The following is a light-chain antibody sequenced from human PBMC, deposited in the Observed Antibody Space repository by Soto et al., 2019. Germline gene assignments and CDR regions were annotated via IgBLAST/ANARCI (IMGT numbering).Light chain of an antibody. CDR3: QQYETFSGT. Sequence: DIHLTQSPSTLSAFVGERVTITCRASQSIGRWLAWYQQKPGKAPKLLIYAASSLQSGVPSRFSGSGSGTEFTLTISSLQHDDFATYYCQQYETFSGTFGPGTKVDIK. J-gene: IGKJ1*01. V-gene: IGKV1-5*01. CDR2: AAS. CDR1: QSIGRW.